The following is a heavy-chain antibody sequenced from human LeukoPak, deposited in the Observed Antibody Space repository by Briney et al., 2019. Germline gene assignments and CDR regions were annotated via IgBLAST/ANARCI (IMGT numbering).Heavy chain of an antibody. Sequence: GGSLRLSCAASGFTFSSYEMNWVRQAPGKGLEWVSYISSSGRTIYYAESVKGRFTISRDNAKNSLYLQMNSLRAEDTAVYYCARVASRGQEDYWGQGTLVTVSS. D-gene: IGHD5-12*01. V-gene: IGHV3-48*03. CDR2: ISSSGRTI. J-gene: IGHJ4*02. CDR3: ARVASRGQEDY. CDR1: GFTFSSYE.